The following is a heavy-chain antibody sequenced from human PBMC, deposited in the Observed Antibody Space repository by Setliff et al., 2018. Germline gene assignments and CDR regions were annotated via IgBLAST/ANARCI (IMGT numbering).Heavy chain of an antibody. CDR3: ATSGFCGAGSCYSFDD. CDR1: GGSGSFSGYY. V-gene: IGHV4-34*01. Sequence: NPSETLSLTCGVSGGSGSFSGYYWSWIRQPPGKGLEWIGEISPVGSTIYNPSLRGRVTMSVDTSNKRFSLNLTSVTAADTAVYYCATSGFCGAGSCYSFDDWGQGALVTVLL. J-gene: IGHJ4*02. CDR2: ISPVGST. D-gene: IGHD2-15*01.